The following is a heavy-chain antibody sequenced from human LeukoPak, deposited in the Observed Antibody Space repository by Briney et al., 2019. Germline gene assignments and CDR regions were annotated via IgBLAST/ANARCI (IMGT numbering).Heavy chain of an antibody. D-gene: IGHD6-13*01. J-gene: IGHJ5*02. CDR3: ARDHAALLKYNWFDP. CDR1: GYTFTGYG. Sequence: ASVKVSCKASGYTFTGYGISWVRQAPGQGLEWMGWISAYNGNTNYAQKLQGRVTMTTDTSTSTAYMELRSLRSDDTAVYYCARDHAALLKYNWFDPWGQGTLVTVSS. V-gene: IGHV1-18*01. CDR2: ISAYNGNT.